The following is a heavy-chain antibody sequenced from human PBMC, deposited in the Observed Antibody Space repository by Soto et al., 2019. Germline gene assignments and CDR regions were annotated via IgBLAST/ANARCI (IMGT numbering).Heavy chain of an antibody. D-gene: IGHD2-2*01. J-gene: IGHJ4*02. CDR3: AREGDCSSTSCYQNYFDY. Sequence: ASVKVSCKASGYTFTSYAMHWVRQAPGQRLEWMGWINAGNGNTKYSQKFQGRVTITRDTSASTAYMELSSLRSEDTAVYYCAREGDCSSTSCYQNYFDYRGQGTLVTVSS. V-gene: IGHV1-3*01. CDR2: INAGNGNT. CDR1: GYTFTSYA.